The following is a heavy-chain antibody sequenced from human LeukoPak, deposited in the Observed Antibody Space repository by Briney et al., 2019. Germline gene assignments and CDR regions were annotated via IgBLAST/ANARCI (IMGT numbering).Heavy chain of an antibody. Sequence: GGSLRLSCAASGFTFSSYGMHWVRQAPGKGLEWVAVISYDGSNKYYADSVKGRFTISRDNSKNTLYLQMNSLRAEDTAVYYCAKSVLRNYYDSSGYSDYWGQGTLVTVSS. J-gene: IGHJ4*02. D-gene: IGHD3-22*01. CDR1: GFTFSSYG. CDR3: AKSVLRNYYDSSGYSDY. CDR2: ISYDGSNK. V-gene: IGHV3-30*18.